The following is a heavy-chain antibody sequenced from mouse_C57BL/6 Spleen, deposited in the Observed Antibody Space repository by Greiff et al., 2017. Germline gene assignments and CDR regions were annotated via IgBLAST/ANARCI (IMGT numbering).Heavy chain of an antibody. CDR3: ARRGTTGFAY. D-gene: IGHD1-1*01. V-gene: IGHV3-6*01. CDR2: ISYDGSH. CDR1: VYSITSGYY. J-gene: IGHJ3*01. Sequence: DVKLQESGPGLVKPSQSLSLTCSVTVYSITSGYYWNWIRQFPGNKLEWMGYISYDGSHNYNPSLKNRISITRDTSKNQFFLKLNSVTTEDTATYYCARRGTTGFAYWGQGTLVTVSA.